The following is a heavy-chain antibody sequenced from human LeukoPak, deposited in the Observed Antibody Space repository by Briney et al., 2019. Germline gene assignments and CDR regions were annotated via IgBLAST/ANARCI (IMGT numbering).Heavy chain of an antibody. Sequence: GGSLRLSCAASGFTFSSYAMNWIRQAPGKGLEWVSSISSSSGYIFYADSVKGRFTISGDNSKKIVYLQMDSLRVDETAVYYCARGGYQPYYYMDVWGKGTTVTVSS. D-gene: IGHD2-2*01. CDR3: ARGGYQPYYYMDV. CDR1: GFTFSSYA. J-gene: IGHJ6*03. V-gene: IGHV3-21*01. CDR2: ISSSSGYI.